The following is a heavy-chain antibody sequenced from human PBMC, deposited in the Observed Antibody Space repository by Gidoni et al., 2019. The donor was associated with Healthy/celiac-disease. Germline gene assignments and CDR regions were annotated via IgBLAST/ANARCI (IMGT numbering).Heavy chain of an antibody. CDR2: IKSKTYGGTT. CDR1: GFTFSNAW. Sequence: EVQLVESGGGLVKPGGSLRLSCAASGFTFSNAWMSWVRQAPGKGLEWVGRIKSKTYGGTTDYAAPVKGRFTISRDDSKNTLYLQMNSLKTEDTAVYYCTTDAYYDSSGIDYWGQGTLVTVSS. D-gene: IGHD3-22*01. J-gene: IGHJ4*02. CDR3: TTDAYYDSSGIDY. V-gene: IGHV3-15*01.